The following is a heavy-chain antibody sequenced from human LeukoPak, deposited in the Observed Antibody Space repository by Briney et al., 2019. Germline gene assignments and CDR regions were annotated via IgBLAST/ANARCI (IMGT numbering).Heavy chain of an antibody. V-gene: IGHV1-2*02. J-gene: IGHJ6*03. CDR2: INPNSGGT. CDR1: GYTFTGYY. D-gene: IGHD2-15*01. Sequence: GASVKVSRKASGYTFTGYYMHWVRQAPGQGLEWMGWINPNSGGTNYAQKFQGRVTMTRDTSISTAYMELSRLRSDDTAVYYCARDRGVDYCSGGSCSHYYYYMDVWGKGTTVTISS. CDR3: ARDRGVDYCSGGSCSHYYYYMDV.